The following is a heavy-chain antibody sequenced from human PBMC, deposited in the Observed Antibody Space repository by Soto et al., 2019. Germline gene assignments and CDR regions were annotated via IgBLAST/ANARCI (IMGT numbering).Heavy chain of an antibody. D-gene: IGHD4-17*01. Sequence: QVQLVQSGAEVKKPGSSVKVSCKASGGTFSSYAISWVRQAPGQGLEWMGGIIPIFGTANYAQKFHGRVTITADEYTSTAYMELSSLRSEDTAVYYCARVYGDYVGYYYYGMDVWGQGTTVTVSS. V-gene: IGHV1-69*01. CDR2: IIPIFGTA. CDR1: GGTFSSYA. J-gene: IGHJ6*02. CDR3: ARVYGDYVGYYYYGMDV.